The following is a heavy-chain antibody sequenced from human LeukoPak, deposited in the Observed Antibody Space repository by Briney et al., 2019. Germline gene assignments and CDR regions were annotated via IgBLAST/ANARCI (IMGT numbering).Heavy chain of an antibody. CDR3: TTDTRRVVVPK. CDR2: IKRKTDGGTT. CDR1: GFSFNDAW. V-gene: IGHV3-15*01. D-gene: IGHD2-15*01. Sequence: GGSLRLSCAASGFSFNDAWMSWVRQAPGKGLEWVGRIKRKTDGGTTDYAAPVKGRFTISRDDSKTSLYLQMNNPKTEDTAVYYCTTDTRRVVVPKWGQGTLVTVSS. J-gene: IGHJ4*02.